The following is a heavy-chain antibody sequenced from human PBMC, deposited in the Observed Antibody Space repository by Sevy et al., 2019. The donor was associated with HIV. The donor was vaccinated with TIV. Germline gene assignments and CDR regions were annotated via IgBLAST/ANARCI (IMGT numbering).Heavy chain of an antibody. D-gene: IGHD2-21*01. CDR3: ARDLEGGEFDY. V-gene: IGHV4-31*03. CDR1: GASISSGLYY. Sequence: SETLSLTCTVSGASISSGLYYWTWIRQHPGKGREWIGYSYHSGSTFYNPSLKSRVTISADTSKNQFSLKLSSVTAADTAVYFCARDLEGGEFDYWGQGTLVTVSS. CDR2: SYHSGST. J-gene: IGHJ4*02.